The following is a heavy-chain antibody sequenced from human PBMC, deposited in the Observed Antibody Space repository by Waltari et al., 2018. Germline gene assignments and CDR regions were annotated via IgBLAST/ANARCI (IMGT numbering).Heavy chain of an antibody. Sequence: QVQMQESGPGLVMPSETLSLNCDVSGYSISGYFWGWIRQPPGKGLEWIGSIFHSGKTYYNPSLKSRVTLSVDTSKNQISLKLSSVTAADTAVYYCARSSGYYSFSYWGQGTLVTVSS. CDR3: ARSSGYYSFSY. V-gene: IGHV4-38-2*01. D-gene: IGHD3-22*01. CDR2: IFHSGKT. J-gene: IGHJ4*02. CDR1: GYSISGYF.